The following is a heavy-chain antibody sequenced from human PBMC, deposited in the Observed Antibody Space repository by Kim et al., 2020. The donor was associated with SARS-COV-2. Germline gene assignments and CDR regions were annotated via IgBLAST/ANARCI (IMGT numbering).Heavy chain of an antibody. CDR3: ARDIRFGELLVDY. CDR2: IWYDGSNK. D-gene: IGHD3-10*01. Sequence: GWSLRLSCAASGFTFSSYGMHWVRQAPGKGLEWVAVIWYDGSNKYYADSVKGRFTISRDNSKNTLYLQMNSLRAEDTAVYYCARDIRFGELLVDYWGQGTLVTVSS. V-gene: IGHV3-33*01. J-gene: IGHJ4*02. CDR1: GFTFSSYG.